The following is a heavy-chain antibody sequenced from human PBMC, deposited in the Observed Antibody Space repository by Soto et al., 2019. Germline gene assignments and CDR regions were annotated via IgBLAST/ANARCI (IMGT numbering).Heavy chain of an antibody. CDR1: GYSFTSYW. CDR2: IDPSDSYT. J-gene: IGHJ6*02. CDR3: ARLWNYLPDNYYYGMDV. V-gene: IGHV5-10-1*01. D-gene: IGHD1-7*01. Sequence: GESLKISCKGSGYSFTSYWISWVRQMPGKGLEWMGRIDPSDSYTNYSPSFQGHVTISADKSISTAYLQWSSLKASDTAVYYCARLWNYLPDNYYYGMDVWGQGTTVTVSS.